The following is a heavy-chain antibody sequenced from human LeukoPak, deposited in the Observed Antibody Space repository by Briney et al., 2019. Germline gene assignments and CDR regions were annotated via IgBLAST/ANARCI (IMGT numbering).Heavy chain of an antibody. V-gene: IGHV3-48*03. D-gene: IGHD3-22*01. Sequence: GGSLRLSCAASGFTFSSYEMNWVRQAPGKGLEWVSYISSSGSTIYYADSVKGRFTISRDNAKNSLYLQMNSLRAEDTAVYYCARDHSSYDSSGYYPNDAFDIWGQGTMVTVSS. CDR2: ISSSGSTI. CDR3: ARDHSSYDSSGYYPNDAFDI. J-gene: IGHJ3*02. CDR1: GFTFSSYE.